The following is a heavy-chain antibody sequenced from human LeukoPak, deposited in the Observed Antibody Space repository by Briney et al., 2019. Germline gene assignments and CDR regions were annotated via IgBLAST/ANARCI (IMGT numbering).Heavy chain of an antibody. V-gene: IGHV1-8*01. CDR3: ARGRYCSGGSCYSTSREIDY. Sequence: ASVKVSCKASGYTFTSYDINWVRQATGQGLEWMGWMNPNSGNTGYAQKFQGRVTMTRNTSISTAYMELSSLRSEDTAVYYCARGRYCSGGSCYSTSREIDYWGQGTLVTVSS. CDR1: GYTFTSYD. J-gene: IGHJ4*02. CDR2: MNPNSGNT. D-gene: IGHD2-15*01.